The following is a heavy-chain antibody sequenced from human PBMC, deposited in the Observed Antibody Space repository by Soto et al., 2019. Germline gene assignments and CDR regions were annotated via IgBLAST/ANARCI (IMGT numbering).Heavy chain of an antibody. D-gene: IGHD3-10*01. Sequence: SGPTLVNPTQTLTLTCTFSGFSLSTSGVGVGWIRQPPGKALEWLALIYRDDDKRYSPSLKSRLTITKDTSKNQVVLTMTNMDPVDTATYYCAHSLPSSLLLWFGESKDHDAFDIWGQGTMVTVSS. V-gene: IGHV2-5*02. CDR2: IYRDDDK. CDR1: GFSLSTSGVG. J-gene: IGHJ3*02. CDR3: AHSLPSSLLLWFGESKDHDAFDI.